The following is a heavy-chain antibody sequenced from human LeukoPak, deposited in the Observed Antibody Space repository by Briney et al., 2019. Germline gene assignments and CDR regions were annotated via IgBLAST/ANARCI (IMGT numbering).Heavy chain of an antibody. J-gene: IGHJ4*02. CDR1: GGTFSSYA. CDR2: IIPIFGTA. CDR3: ALGIVGATTYYFDY. Sequence: SVKVSCKASGGTFSSYAISWVRQAPGQGLEWMGRIIPIFGTANYAQEFQGRVTITTDESTSTAYMELSSLRSEDTAVYYCALGIVGATTYYFDYWGQGTLVTVSS. D-gene: IGHD1-26*01. V-gene: IGHV1-69*05.